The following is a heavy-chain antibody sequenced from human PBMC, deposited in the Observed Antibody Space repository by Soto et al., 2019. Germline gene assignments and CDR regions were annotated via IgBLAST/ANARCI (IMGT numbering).Heavy chain of an antibody. CDR1: GFSLSTSGVS. V-gene: IGHV2-5*02. Sequence: QITLKESGPTLVKPTQTLTLTCTFSGFSLSTSGVSVGWIRQPPGKALEWLALIYWDDDKRYSPSLTSRITITKDTSKNQVVLTMTNMDPVDTATYYCAHVLVVVANYGMDVWGQGTTVTVSS. CDR2: IYWDDDK. D-gene: IGHD2-15*01. J-gene: IGHJ6*02. CDR3: AHVLVVVANYGMDV.